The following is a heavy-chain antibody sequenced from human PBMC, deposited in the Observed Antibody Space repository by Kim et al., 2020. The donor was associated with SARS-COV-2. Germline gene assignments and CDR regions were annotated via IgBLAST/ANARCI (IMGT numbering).Heavy chain of an antibody. Sequence: GGSLRLSCAASGFTFSSYGMHWVRQAPGKGLEWVAVISYDGSNKYYADSVKGRFTISRDNSKNTLYLQMNSLRAEDTAVYYCAKDLGVVVIYGMDVWGQGTTVTVSS. V-gene: IGHV3-30*18. CDR1: GFTFSSYG. J-gene: IGHJ6*02. D-gene: IGHD2-21*01. CDR3: AKDLGVVVIYGMDV. CDR2: ISYDGSNK.